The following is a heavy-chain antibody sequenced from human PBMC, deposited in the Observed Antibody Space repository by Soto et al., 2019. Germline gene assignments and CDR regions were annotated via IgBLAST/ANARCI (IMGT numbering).Heavy chain of an antibody. J-gene: IGHJ1*01. CDR3: ASSPAPNSGYDLQH. V-gene: IGHV1-18*04. CDR1: GGTFSRYT. D-gene: IGHD5-12*01. Sequence: ASVKVSCKAPGGTFSRYTINWVRQAPGQGLEWMGRVNPEIGSIKFIRKFQGRLTLTTDKSASTAYMELSSLRPEDTAVYYCASSPAPNSGYDLQHWGQGTLVTVSS. CDR2: VNPEIGSI.